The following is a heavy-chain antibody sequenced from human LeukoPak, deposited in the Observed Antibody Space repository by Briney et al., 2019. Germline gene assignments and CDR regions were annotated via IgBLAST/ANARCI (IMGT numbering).Heavy chain of an antibody. CDR3: ARAGVLRYFDWRDAFDI. D-gene: IGHD3-9*01. V-gene: IGHV3-23*01. J-gene: IGHJ3*02. CDR2: ITGSGTST. CDR1: GFTFSNYA. Sequence: GTSLRLSCAASGFTFSNYAMSWVRQAPGKGLEWVSTITGSGTSTYFADSVKGRFTISRDNSKTMLYLQMNSLRAEDTAVYYCARAGVLRYFDWRDAFDIWGQGTMVTVSS.